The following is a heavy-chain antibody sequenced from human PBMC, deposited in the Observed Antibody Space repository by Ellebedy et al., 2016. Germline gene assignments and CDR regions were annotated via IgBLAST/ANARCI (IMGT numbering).Heavy chain of an antibody. CDR3: ARVKPESQTLTMVRGSEDV. CDR1: EFTVSGTY. J-gene: IGHJ6*02. V-gene: IGHV3-53*01. CDR2: TYSDGRT. Sequence: GESVKISXAASEFTVSGTYMSWVRQAPGKGLDWVSVTYSDGRTYYADSVQGRFTVSRDNSKNTLYLQMNSVRGDDTAVYYCARVKPESQTLTMVRGSEDVWGQGTTVTVSS. D-gene: IGHD3-10*01.